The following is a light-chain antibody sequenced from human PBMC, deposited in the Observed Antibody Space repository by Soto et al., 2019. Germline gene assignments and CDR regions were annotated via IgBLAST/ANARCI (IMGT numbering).Light chain of an antibody. CDR2: AVI. V-gene: IGLV2-11*01. J-gene: IGLJ3*02. CDR3: CSYAASFWV. CDR1: SNDVGAYNY. Sequence: QSVLTQPPSASGSPGQSVTISCAGTSNDVGAYNYVSWYQQHPGKAPKLIIYAVIKRPSGVPDRFSGSKSGNTASLTISGLQTEDEADYYCCSYAASFWVFGGGTKLTVL.